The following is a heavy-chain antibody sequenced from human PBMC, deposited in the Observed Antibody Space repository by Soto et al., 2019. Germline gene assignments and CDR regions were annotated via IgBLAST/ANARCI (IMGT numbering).Heavy chain of an antibody. V-gene: IGHV1-8*01. CDR3: ARERTVAGNDY. D-gene: IGHD6-19*01. Sequence: ASVKVSCKASGYTFTSYDINWVRQATGQGLERMGWMNPNSGNTGYAQKFRGRVTMTRNTSISTAYMELSSLRSEDTAVYYCARERTVAGNDYWGQGTLVTVSS. CDR2: MNPNSGNT. CDR1: GYTFTSYD. J-gene: IGHJ4*02.